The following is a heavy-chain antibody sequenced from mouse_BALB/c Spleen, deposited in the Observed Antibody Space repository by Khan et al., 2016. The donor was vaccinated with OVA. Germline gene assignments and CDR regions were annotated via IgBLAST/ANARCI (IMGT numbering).Heavy chain of an antibody. CDR3: ARVYFGYVDY. Sequence: EVELVESGGGLVKPGGSLKLSCTASGFTFSSYAMSWVRQTPEKRLEWVATISSGGSYTYYPDSVKGRFTISRDNAKNTLYLQTSSLRSEDTAMFYCARVYFGYVDYWGQGTSLTVSS. J-gene: IGHJ2*02. V-gene: IGHV5-9-3*01. CDR2: ISSGGSYT. D-gene: IGHD2-1*01. CDR1: GFTFSSYA.